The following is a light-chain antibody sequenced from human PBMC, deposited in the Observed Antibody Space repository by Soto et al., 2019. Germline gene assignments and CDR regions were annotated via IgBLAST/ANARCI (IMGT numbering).Light chain of an antibody. V-gene: IGKV3-20*01. Sequence: EIVLTQSPGTLSLSPGERATLSCRASQSVSSSYLAWYQQKPGQAPRLLIYGASSRATGIPDRFSGSGSGTDFTLTISRLEPEDFAVYYCQQYGSSPRTFGQGPKVDIK. CDR2: GAS. J-gene: IGKJ1*01. CDR3: QQYGSSPRT. CDR1: QSVSSSY.